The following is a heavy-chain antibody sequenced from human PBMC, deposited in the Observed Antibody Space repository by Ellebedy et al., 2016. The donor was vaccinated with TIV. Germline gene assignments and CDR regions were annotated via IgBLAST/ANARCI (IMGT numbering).Heavy chain of an antibody. V-gene: IGHV4-34*01. J-gene: IGHJ5*02. D-gene: IGHD2-2*01. CDR3: ASWIDCSSTSCSGNWFNP. Sequence: GSLRLXXAVYGGSFSGYYWSWIRQPPGKGLEWIGEINHSGSTNYNPSLKSRVTISVDTSKNQFSLKLSSVTAADTAVYYCASWIDCSSTSCSGNWFNPWGQGTLVTVSS. CDR1: GGSFSGYY. CDR2: INHSGST.